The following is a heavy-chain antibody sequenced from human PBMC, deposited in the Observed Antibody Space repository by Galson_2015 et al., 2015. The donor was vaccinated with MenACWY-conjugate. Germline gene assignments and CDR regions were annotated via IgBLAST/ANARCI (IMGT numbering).Heavy chain of an antibody. CDR1: GYTFTSYY. V-gene: IGHV1-46*01. J-gene: IGHJ3*02. CDR3: ARVPIAGGDGDAFDI. CDR2: INPSGGST. Sequence: SVKVSCKASGYTFTSYYMHWVRQAPGQGLEWMGIINPSGGSTSYAQKFQGRVTMTRDTSTSTVYMELSSLRSEDTAVYYCARVPIAGGDGDAFDIWGQGTMVTVSS. D-gene: IGHD6-13*01.